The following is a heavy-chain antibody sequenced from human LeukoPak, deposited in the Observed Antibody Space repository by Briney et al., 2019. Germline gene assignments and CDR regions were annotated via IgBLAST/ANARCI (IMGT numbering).Heavy chain of an antibody. J-gene: IGHJ4*02. Sequence: GGSLRLSCAASGFSFSTYSMNWVRQAPGKGLDWLSYISGSSSPVYYADSVKGRFTVSRDNAKNSLYLQMNSLRDEDTAVYYCARQFYYWGQGTLVTVSS. V-gene: IGHV3-48*02. CDR3: ARQFYY. CDR2: ISGSSSPV. CDR1: GFSFSTYS.